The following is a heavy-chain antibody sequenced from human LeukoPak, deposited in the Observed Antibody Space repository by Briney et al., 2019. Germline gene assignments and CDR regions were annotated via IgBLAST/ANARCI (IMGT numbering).Heavy chain of an antibody. CDR2: IKQDGSEK. J-gene: IGHJ4*02. CDR3: ARVRDAYNHPVVYFDY. V-gene: IGHV3-7*05. CDR1: GFTFSSYS. D-gene: IGHD5-24*01. Sequence: GGSLRLSCAASGFTFSSYSMSWVRQAPGKGLEWVANIKQDGSEKYYAESVKGRFTISRDNAKNSLYLQMNSLRVEDTAVHYCARVRDAYNHPVVYFDYWGQGTLVTVSS.